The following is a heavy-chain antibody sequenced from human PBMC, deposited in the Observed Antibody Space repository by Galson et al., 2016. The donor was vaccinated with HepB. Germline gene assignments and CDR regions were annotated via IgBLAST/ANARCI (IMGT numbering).Heavy chain of an antibody. CDR3: AMGNSGRPDY. CDR1: GFTFNRYT. V-gene: IGHV3-7*01. J-gene: IGHJ4*02. CDR2: INQDGSEK. Sequence: SLRLSCATSGFTFNRYTMHWVRQAPGKGLEWVAIINQDGSEKYSVDSLKGRFTISRDNAKNSLYLQMNSLRAEDTAVYYCAMGNSGRPDYWGQGTLVTVSS. D-gene: IGHD6-19*01.